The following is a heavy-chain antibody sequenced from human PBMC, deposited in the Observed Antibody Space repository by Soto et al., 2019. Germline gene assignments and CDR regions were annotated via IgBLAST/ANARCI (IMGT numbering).Heavy chain of an antibody. J-gene: IGHJ4*02. CDR3: AKDRGRYCSSTSCYGPWDY. D-gene: IGHD2-2*01. Sequence: EVQLLESGGGLVQPGGSLRLSCAASGFTFSSYAMSWVRQAPGKGLEWVSAISGSGGSTYYADSVKGRFTISRDNSKNTLYLQMTSLRAEDTAVYYCAKDRGRYCSSTSCYGPWDYWGQGTLVTVSS. CDR1: GFTFSSYA. CDR2: ISGSGGST. V-gene: IGHV3-23*01.